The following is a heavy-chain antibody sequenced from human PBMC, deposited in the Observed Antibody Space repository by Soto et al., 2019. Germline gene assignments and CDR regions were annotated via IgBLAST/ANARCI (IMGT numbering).Heavy chain of an antibody. Sequence: SVKVSCKASGGTFSSYAISWVRQAPGQGLEWMGGIIPIFGTANYAQKFQGRVTITADKSTSTAYMELSSLRSEDTAAYYCARDDSSGYSGGFDYWGQGTLVTVSS. CDR1: GGTFSSYA. J-gene: IGHJ4*02. CDR3: ARDDSSGYSGGFDY. CDR2: IIPIFGTA. D-gene: IGHD3-22*01. V-gene: IGHV1-69*06.